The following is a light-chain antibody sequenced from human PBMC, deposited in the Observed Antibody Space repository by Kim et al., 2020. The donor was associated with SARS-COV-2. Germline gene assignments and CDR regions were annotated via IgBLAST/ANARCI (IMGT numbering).Light chain of an antibody. CDR2: GKN. CDR3: NSRDSSGNQV. CDR1: SLRSYY. Sequence: VACGQEVRITCQGDSLRSYYASWYQQKPGPAPVLVIYGKNNRPSGIPDRFAGSSSGNTASLTITGAQAEDEADYYCNSRDSSGNQVFGGGTQLTVL. J-gene: IGLJ3*02. V-gene: IGLV3-19*01.